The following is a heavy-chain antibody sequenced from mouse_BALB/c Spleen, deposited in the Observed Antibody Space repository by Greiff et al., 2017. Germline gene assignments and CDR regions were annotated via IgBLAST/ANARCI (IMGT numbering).Heavy chain of an antibody. V-gene: IGHV5-9-4*01. CDR1: GFTFSSYA. D-gene: IGHD2-4*01. J-gene: IGHJ4*01. CDR3: AIYDYDRAMDY. Sequence: EVKLMESGGGLVKPGGSLKLSCAASGFTFSSYAMSWVRQSPEKRLEWVAEISSGGSYTYYPDTVTGRFTISRDNAKNTLYLEMLSLRSEDTAMYYCAIYDYDRAMDYWGQGTSVTVSS. CDR2: ISSGGSYT.